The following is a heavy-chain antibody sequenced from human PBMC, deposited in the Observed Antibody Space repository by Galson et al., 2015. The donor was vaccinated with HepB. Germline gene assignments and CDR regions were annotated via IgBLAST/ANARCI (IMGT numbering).Heavy chain of an antibody. Sequence: SVKVSCKASGGTFTNYAISWVRQAPGQGLEWMGGIIPIFNTTDYAQNFQGRVTVTADESTSTAYMELSSLRSDDTAVYYCARAHLMTTVLTSLYYYYGMDVWGLGTTVTVSS. D-gene: IGHD4-23*01. CDR1: GGTFTNYA. CDR3: ARAHLMTTVLTSLYYYYGMDV. CDR2: IIPIFNTT. J-gene: IGHJ6*02. V-gene: IGHV1-69*13.